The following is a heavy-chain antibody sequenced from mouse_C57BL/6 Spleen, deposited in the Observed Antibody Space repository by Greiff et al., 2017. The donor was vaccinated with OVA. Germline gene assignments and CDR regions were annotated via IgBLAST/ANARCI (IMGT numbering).Heavy chain of an antibody. CDR3: ARQGTAWFAY. CDR2: ISSGGSYT. J-gene: IGHJ3*01. Sequence: EVNVVESGGDLVKPVGSLKLSCAASGFTFSSYGMSWVRQTPDKRLEWVATISSGGSYTYYPDSVKGRFTISRDNAKNTLYLQMSSLKSEDTAMYYCARQGTAWFAYWGQGTLVTVSA. D-gene: IGHD4-1*01. V-gene: IGHV5-6*01. CDR1: GFTFSSYG.